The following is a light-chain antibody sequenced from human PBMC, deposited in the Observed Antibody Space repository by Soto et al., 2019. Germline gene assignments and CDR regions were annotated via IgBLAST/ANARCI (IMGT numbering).Light chain of an antibody. V-gene: IGKV1-5*01. CDR2: DAS. Sequence: DIPMTQSPYTLSASVGDRVTLTCRASQSLSSRLAWYQQKPGKAPELLIYDASSLKSGVPSRFSGSESGTEFTLTISSLQPDDFATYYCQHYNSYSEAFGQGTKVDI. CDR3: QHYNSYSEA. J-gene: IGKJ1*01. CDR1: QSLSSR.